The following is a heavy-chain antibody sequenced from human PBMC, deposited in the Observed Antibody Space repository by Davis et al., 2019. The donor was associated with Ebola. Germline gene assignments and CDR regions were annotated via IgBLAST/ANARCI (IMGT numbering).Heavy chain of an antibody. CDR2: IYDRGST. Sequence: SEPLSSPCTVLGPSIPTYYWRCNRQPPAKVFVWDGYIYDRGSTNYNLPLKRRVTISVDTSKNQFSLNLSSVTAADTAVSYCARDVLTAGRNAYGGQGTLVTVSS. D-gene: IGHD6-13*01. CDR3: ARDVLTAGRNAY. J-gene: IGHJ4*02. CDR1: GPSIPTYY. V-gene: IGHV4-59*12.